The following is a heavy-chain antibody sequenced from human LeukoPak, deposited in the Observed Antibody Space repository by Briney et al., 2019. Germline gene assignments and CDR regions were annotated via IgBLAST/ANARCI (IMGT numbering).Heavy chain of an antibody. CDR3: ARLSGAPVRHPIYHFDY. CDR2: ISNSGST. V-gene: IGHV4-38-2*01. D-gene: IGHD2-2*02. CDR1: GYSIGNDYY. Sequence: PSETLSLTCAVPGYSIGNDYYWGWVRQPPGKGLEWIGNISNSGSTYKNPSLKSRLTMSLDTSKNQFSLKLSSVTAADTAMYYCARLSGAPVRHPIYHFDYWGQGTLVTVSS. J-gene: IGHJ4*02.